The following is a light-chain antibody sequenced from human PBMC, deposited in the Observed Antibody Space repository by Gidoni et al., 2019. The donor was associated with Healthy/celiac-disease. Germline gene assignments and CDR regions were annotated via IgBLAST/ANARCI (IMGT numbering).Light chain of an antibody. Sequence: DIQMTQSPSTLSASVGDRVTITCRTSQSISSWLAWYQQKPGKAPKLLIYKASSLESGVPARFSASGSGTEFTITSSSLQPDDFATYYCQQYNSYPLTFGGGTKVEIK. CDR3: QQYNSYPLT. CDR2: KAS. CDR1: QSISSW. V-gene: IGKV1-5*03. J-gene: IGKJ4*01.